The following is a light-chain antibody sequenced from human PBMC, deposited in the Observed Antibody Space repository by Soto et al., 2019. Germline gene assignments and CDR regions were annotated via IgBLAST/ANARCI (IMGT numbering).Light chain of an antibody. Sequence: DIQMTQSPSSLSTSVGDRVTITCRTSQSVSTYLNWYQQRPGKAPKLLIYGASSLQSGVPSRFSGSGSGTHFTLTISSLQPEDFATYYCQQLTNFRFTFGQGTKLDIK. CDR1: QSVSTY. CDR3: QQLTNFRFT. CDR2: GAS. J-gene: IGKJ2*01. V-gene: IGKV1-39*01.